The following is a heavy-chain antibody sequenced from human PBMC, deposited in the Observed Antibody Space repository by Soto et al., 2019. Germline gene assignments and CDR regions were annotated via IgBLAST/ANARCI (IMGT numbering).Heavy chain of an antibody. CDR3: ARAEHYDSSGYYYPFDY. CDR2: INPSGGTT. D-gene: IGHD3-22*01. V-gene: IGHV1-46*01. CDR1: GYTFTSYY. J-gene: IGHJ4*02. Sequence: QVQLVQSGAEVKKPGASVKVSCKASGYTFTSYYMHWVRQAPGQGLEWMGIINPSGGTTTYAQKFQGRVTMTRDTSTSTVYMELSSLRSEDTAVYYCARAEHYDSSGYYYPFDYWGQGTLVTVSS.